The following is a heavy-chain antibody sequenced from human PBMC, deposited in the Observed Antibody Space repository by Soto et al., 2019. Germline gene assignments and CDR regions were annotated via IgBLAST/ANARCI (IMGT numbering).Heavy chain of an antibody. CDR2: ISVDGTKG. CDR1: GFIFNNYA. CDR3: AREVVDCHYFDY. D-gene: IGHD2-15*01. J-gene: IGHJ4*02. Sequence: QVQLVESGGGVVKPGTSLRLSCVTSGFIFNNYALYWVRQAPGKGLEWVASISVDGTKGNYADSVKGRCSIASDKAKNTQDLGMNGVRVYDTALDYCAREVVDCHYFDYWSQGTLVTVSS. V-gene: IGHV3-30-3*01.